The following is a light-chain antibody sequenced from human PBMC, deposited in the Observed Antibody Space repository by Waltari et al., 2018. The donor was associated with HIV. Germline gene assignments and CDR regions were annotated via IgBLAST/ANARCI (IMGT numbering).Light chain of an antibody. CDR1: QSVLYSSNNKNY. CDR3: QQYYSTPFT. Sequence: DIVMTQSPDSLVVSLGERATINCKSSQSVLYSSNNKNYLAWYQQKPGQPPKLLIYWASTRESGVPDRFSGSGSGTDFTITISSLQAEDVAVYYCQQYYSTPFTFGGGTKVEIK. J-gene: IGKJ4*01. CDR2: WAS. V-gene: IGKV4-1*01.